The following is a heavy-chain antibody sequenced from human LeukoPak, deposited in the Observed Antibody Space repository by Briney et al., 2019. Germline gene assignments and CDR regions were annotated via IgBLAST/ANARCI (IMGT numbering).Heavy chain of an antibody. CDR3: ARSYGSGGYKKGYFDY. CDR2: IYTSGST. Sequence: SETLSLTCTVSGGSISSYYWSWLRQPAGKGLEWIGRIYTSGSTNYNPSLKSRVTMSVDTSKNQFSLKLSSVTAADTAVYYCARSYGSGGYKKGYFDYWGQGTLVTVSS. J-gene: IGHJ4*02. D-gene: IGHD6-19*01. V-gene: IGHV4-4*07. CDR1: GGSISSYY.